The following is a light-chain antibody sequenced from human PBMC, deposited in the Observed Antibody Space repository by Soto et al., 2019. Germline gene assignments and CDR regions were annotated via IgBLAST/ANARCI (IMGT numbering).Light chain of an antibody. J-gene: IGKJ4*01. CDR1: QGIGDT. V-gene: IGKV3-15*01. Sequence: TQSPSSLSASLGDRVTVTCRASQGIGDTLAWYQHKPGQTPRLLIYDTSTRATGVPTRFSGSRSGAEFTLTINSLQSEDFAVYYCQPYNNWPLTFGGGTKVDIK. CDR3: QPYNNWPLT. CDR2: DTS.